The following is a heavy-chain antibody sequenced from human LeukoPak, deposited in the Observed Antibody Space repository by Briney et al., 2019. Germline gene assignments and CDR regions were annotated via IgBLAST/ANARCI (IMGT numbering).Heavy chain of an antibody. V-gene: IGHV3-48*03. Sequence: GGSLRLSCAASGFTFSSYEMNWVGQAPGKGLEWVSYISSSGSTIYYADSVKGRFTISRDNARNTLVLQMISLRAEDTALYYCVKGSGSQGTFDSWGQGTLVTVSS. CDR3: VKGSGSQGTFDS. CDR2: ISSSGSTI. J-gene: IGHJ4*02. CDR1: GFTFSSYE. D-gene: IGHD1-26*01.